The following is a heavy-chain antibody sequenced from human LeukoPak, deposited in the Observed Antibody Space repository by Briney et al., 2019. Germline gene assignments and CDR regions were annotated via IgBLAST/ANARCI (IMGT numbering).Heavy chain of an antibody. J-gene: IGHJ4*02. CDR2: IIPIFGTA. CDR3: ARDFTQTTYYYDSSGYYYPSAY. V-gene: IGHV1-69*06. D-gene: IGHD3-22*01. Sequence: SVKVSCKASGGTFSSYAISWVRQAPGQGLEWMGGIIPIFGTANYAQKFQGRVTITADKSTSTAYMELSSLRSEDTAVYYCARDFTQTTYYYDSSGYYYPSAYWGQGTLVTVSS. CDR1: GGTFSSYA.